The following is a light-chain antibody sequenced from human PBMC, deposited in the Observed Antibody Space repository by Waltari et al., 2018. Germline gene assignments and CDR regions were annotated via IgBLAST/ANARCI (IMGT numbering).Light chain of an antibody. CDR2: VAS. CDR3: QQRSSWTPHT. CDR1: QSVGTY. J-gene: IGKJ2*01. V-gene: IGKV3-11*01. Sequence: EIVLTQSPATLSLSPGETATLSCRASQSVGTYLAWYQQKPGQAPRLLIYVASNRATGIPDRFRGSGSGTDFTLTIDSLEPEDFALYYCQQRSSWTPHTFGQGARLEIK.